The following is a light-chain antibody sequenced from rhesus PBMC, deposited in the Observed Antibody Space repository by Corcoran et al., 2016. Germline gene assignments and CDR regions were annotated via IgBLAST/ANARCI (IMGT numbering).Light chain of an antibody. J-gene: IGKJ3*01. Sequence: DIQMTQSPSALSAAVGDRVTIPCRASQNIYSNLAWYQQKPGKAPKPLFYAASSLQTGIPSRFSGRGSGTDFTQPISSLPPEDSAAYYCQHYYDNPFTFGPGTKRDIK. V-gene: IGKV1S12*01. CDR2: AAS. CDR3: QHYYDNPFT. CDR1: QNIYSN.